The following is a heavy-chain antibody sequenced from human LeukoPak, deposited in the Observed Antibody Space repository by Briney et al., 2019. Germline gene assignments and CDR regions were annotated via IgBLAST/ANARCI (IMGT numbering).Heavy chain of an antibody. Sequence: ASVKVSCKASGYTFTSYYVSWVRQAPGQGLEWMGWISGYNAKTKYVQKFQGRITMTIDTSTTTAYMELRSLTSDDTAVYYCARVRDYYASSDYSDYWGRGTLVTVSS. D-gene: IGHD3-22*01. CDR2: ISGYNAKT. CDR1: GYTFTSYY. J-gene: IGHJ4*02. V-gene: IGHV1-18*04. CDR3: ARVRDYYASSDYSDY.